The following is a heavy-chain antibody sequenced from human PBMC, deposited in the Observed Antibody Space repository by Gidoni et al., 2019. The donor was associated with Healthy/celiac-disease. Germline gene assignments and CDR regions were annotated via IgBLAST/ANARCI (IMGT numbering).Heavy chain of an antibody. CDR1: GFTFSSYS. CDR3: ARDRESGSYLEH. D-gene: IGHD1-26*01. V-gene: IGHV3-48*02. CDR2: ISSSSSTI. J-gene: IGHJ1*01. Sequence: EVQLVESGGGLVQPGGSLRLSCAASGFTFSSYSMNWVRQAPGKGLEWVSYISSSSSTIYYADSVKGRFTISRDNAKNSLYLQMNRLRDEDTAVYYCARDRESGSYLEHWGQGTLVTVSS.